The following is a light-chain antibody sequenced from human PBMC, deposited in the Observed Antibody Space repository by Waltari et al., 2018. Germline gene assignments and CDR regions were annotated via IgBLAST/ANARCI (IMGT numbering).Light chain of an antibody. CDR1: QSVSSSY. V-gene: IGKV3-20*01. J-gene: IGKJ1*01. Sequence: DIVLTQSPGTLSLSPGERATLSCRDSQSVSSSYLAWYQQKPGQSPRPLVYGASSRATGIAVRFSGSGSGTDFTLTISRLEPEDFAVYYCQQYGSSPQTFGQGTKVEIK. CDR3: QQYGSSPQT. CDR2: GAS.